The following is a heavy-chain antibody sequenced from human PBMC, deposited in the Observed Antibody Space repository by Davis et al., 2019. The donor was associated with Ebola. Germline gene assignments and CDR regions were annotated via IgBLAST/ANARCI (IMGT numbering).Heavy chain of an antibody. V-gene: IGHV3-74*01. Sequence: GESLKISCAASGLTFSRYWMHWVRQAPGKGLVWVSRINSDGSSTSYADSVKGRFTISRDNAKNTLYLQKNSLRVEDTDVDYCAREVATTNDAFDIWGQGTMISVSS. J-gene: IGHJ3*02. CDR3: AREVATTNDAFDI. CDR1: GLTFSRYW. CDR2: INSDGSST. D-gene: IGHD5-24*01.